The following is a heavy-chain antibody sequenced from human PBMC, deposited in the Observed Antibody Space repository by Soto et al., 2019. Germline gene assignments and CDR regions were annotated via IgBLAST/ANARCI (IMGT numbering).Heavy chain of an antibody. J-gene: IGHJ3*02. V-gene: IGHV3-33*01. CDR1: GFNCSSYG. CDR3: AREVGIAAGGDAFDI. Sequence: GGSLRLSCAAAGFNCSSYGMHWVRQAPGKGLEWVALIWYDGSNKFYADSVKGRFTVSRDNSKNTVYVQMSSLRAEDTAVYFCAREVGIAAGGDAFDIWGQGTMVTVSS. CDR2: IWYDGSNK. D-gene: IGHD6-13*01.